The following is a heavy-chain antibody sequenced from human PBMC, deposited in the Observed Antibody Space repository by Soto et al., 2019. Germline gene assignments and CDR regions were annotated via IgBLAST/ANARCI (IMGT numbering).Heavy chain of an antibody. J-gene: IGHJ1*01. CDR1: GFTFSSYD. V-gene: IGHV3-23*01. Sequence: EVPLLESGGGLVQPGGSLRLSCAASGFTFSSYDMSWVRQAPGKGLEWVSAISGSGGSTYYADSVKGRFTISRDNSKNTLYLQMNSLRAEDTAVYYCAKDMGSPYGGGYFQHWGQGTLVTVSS. CDR3: AKDMGSPYGGGYFQH. D-gene: IGHD2-15*01. CDR2: ISGSGGST.